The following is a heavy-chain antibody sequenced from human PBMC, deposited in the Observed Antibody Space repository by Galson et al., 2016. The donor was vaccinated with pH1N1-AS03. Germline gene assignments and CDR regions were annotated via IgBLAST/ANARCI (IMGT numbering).Heavy chain of an antibody. J-gene: IGHJ4*02. Sequence: SLRLSCAASGFTFGTYTMNWVRQAPGKGLEWVAYISSSSRIIYYAHAVQGRFTISKDRPKNSVYLPMNGLRADDTAVYYCASDGGYSRGWIDFWGQGTLVSVSS. D-gene: IGHD3-22*01. CDR3: ASDGGYSRGWIDF. V-gene: IGHV3-21*01. CDR2: ISSSSRII. CDR1: GFTFGTYT.